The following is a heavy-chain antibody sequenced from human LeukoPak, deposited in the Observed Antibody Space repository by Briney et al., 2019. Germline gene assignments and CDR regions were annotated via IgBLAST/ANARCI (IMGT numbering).Heavy chain of an antibody. Sequence: GGSLRLSCAASGFTFSSYAMHWVRQAPGKGLEWVAVISYDGSNKYYADSVKGRFTISRDNSKNTLYLQMNSLRAEDTAVYYCARGDGYNSQLRADYYYYMDVWGKGTTVTVSS. V-gene: IGHV3-30*04. CDR3: ARGDGYNSQLRADYYYYMDV. CDR1: GFTFSSYA. CDR2: ISYDGSNK. J-gene: IGHJ6*03. D-gene: IGHD5-24*01.